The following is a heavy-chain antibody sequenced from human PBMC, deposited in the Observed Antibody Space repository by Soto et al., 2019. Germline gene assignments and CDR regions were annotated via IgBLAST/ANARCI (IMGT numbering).Heavy chain of an antibody. CDR3: ARSDWFDP. CDR2: IKSDGSVT. CDR1: GITMNGYW. J-gene: IGHJ5*02. Sequence: EVQLVESGGGLVPPGGSLRLSCAASGITMNGYWMSWVRQVPGKGLVWVSRIKSDGSVTSDADSVKGRFTISRDNAKNTLYLQMNSLRAEATAVYYCARSDWFDPWGQGTLVTVSS. V-gene: IGHV3-74*01.